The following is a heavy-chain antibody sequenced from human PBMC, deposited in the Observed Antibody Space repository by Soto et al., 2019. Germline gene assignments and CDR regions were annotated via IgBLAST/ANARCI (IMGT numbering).Heavy chain of an antibody. D-gene: IGHD1-26*01. Sequence: PGGSLRLSCVASGFSFSEYTMSWVRQAPGKGLDWVSTISTSSSNIFYAASVKGRFTVTRDNAKNTLYLQMDRLRAEDTDVYCWARGLGGVPVAAELEYWGQANLVTVSS. CDR1: GFSFSEYT. J-gene: IGHJ4*02. CDR3: ARGLGGVPVAAELEY. CDR2: ISTSSSNI. V-gene: IGHV3-21*06.